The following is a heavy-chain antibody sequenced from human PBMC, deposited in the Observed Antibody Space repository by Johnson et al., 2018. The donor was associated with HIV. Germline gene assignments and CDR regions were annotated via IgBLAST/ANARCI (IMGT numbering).Heavy chain of an antibody. J-gene: IGHJ3*02. D-gene: IGHD1-26*01. CDR3: ARVKGATNALDI. CDR1: GFTFSNAW. CDR2: IKSESDGGAT. V-gene: IGHV3-15*01. Sequence: VQLVESGGGLVQPGGSLRLSCAASGFTFSNAWMSWVRQAPGKGLEWIARIKSESDGGATDYSVPVRCRFTVSRDDSKNTLYLQMNSLKTEDTSLYYCARVKGATNALDIWGPGTLVTVSS.